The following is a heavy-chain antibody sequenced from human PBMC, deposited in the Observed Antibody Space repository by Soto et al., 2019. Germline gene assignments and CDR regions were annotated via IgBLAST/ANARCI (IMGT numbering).Heavy chain of an antibody. Sequence: SGPTLVNPTHTLTLTCTFSGFSLSTSGVGVGWIRQPPGKALEWLALIYWNDDKRYSPSLKSRLTITKDTSKNQVVLTMTNMEPVEAATYYCAQYYYDSSGYPGGYWGQGTLVTVCS. CDR3: AQYYYDSSGYPGGY. D-gene: IGHD3-22*01. CDR1: GFSLSTSGVG. CDR2: IYWNDDK. V-gene: IGHV2-5*01. J-gene: IGHJ4*02.